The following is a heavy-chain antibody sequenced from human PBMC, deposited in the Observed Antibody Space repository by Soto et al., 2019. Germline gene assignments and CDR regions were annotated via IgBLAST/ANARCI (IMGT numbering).Heavy chain of an antibody. J-gene: IGHJ6*03. CDR2: INSDGSVS. CDR1: GFTFSNYW. V-gene: IGHV3-74*02. Sequence: EVQLVESGGGLVQPGGSLRLSCAASGFTFSNYWMYWVRQAPGKGLEWVSRINSDGSVSSYADSVKGRLTISRDNVKNTLYLQMDSLRAEDTAVYYCARGECVGGTCYSLAGSVYYYMDVWGKGTTVTVFS. D-gene: IGHD2-15*01. CDR3: ARGECVGGTCYSLAGSVYYYMDV.